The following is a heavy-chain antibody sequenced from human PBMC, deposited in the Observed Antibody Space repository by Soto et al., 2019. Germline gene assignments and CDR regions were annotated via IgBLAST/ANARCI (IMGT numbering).Heavy chain of an antibody. V-gene: IGHV3-30-3*01. CDR3: ARDPPSTVDYDWYFDL. D-gene: IGHD4-17*01. Sequence: QVQLVESGGGVVQPGRSLRLSCAASGFTFSSYAMHWVRQAPGKGLEWVAVISYDGSNKYYADSVKGRFTISRDNSKNTLYLQMNSLRAEDTAVYYCARDPPSTVDYDWYFDLWGRGTLVTVSS. J-gene: IGHJ2*01. CDR2: ISYDGSNK. CDR1: GFTFSSYA.